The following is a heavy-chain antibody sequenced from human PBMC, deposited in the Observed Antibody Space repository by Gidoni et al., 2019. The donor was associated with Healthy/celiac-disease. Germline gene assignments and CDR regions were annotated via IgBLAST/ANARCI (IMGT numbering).Heavy chain of an antibody. CDR3: ARVKEGHFDY. J-gene: IGHJ4*02. CDR1: GFPFSSYG. CDR2: IWYDGSNK. V-gene: IGHV3-33*01. Sequence: QVQLVESGGGVVQPGRSLRPPWAASGFPFSSYGMPWVRQAPGKGLAWVAVIWYDGSNKYYADSVKGRFTISRDNSKNTLYLQMNSLRAEDTAVYYCARVKEGHFDYWGQGTLVTVSS.